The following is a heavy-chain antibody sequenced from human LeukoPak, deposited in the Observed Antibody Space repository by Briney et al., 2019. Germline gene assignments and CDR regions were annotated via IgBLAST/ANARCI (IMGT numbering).Heavy chain of an antibody. CDR1: GVTVSSNY. CDR3: ARDGYCGGDCYHDAFDL. CDR2: IYSGGST. D-gene: IGHD2-21*02. J-gene: IGHJ3*01. Sequence: GGSLRLSCAASGVTVSSNYMSWVRQAPGKGLEWVSVIYSGGSTYYADSVKGRFTISRDNSKNTLYLQMNSLRAEDTAVYYCARDGYCGGDCYHDAFDLWGQGTMVTVSS. V-gene: IGHV3-66*01.